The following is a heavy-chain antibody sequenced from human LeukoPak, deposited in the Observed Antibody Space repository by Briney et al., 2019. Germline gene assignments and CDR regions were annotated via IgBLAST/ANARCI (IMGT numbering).Heavy chain of an antibody. CDR1: GGTFSSYA. CDR3: ARVWLLNPLYYYYMDV. Sequence: SVKVSCKASGGTFSSYAISWVRQAPGQGLEWMGGIIPIFGTANYAQKFQGRVTITADESTSTAYMELSSLRSEDTAVYYCARVWLLNPLYYYYMDVWGKGTTVTVSS. CDR2: IIPIFGTA. V-gene: IGHV1-69*13. D-gene: IGHD5-24*01. J-gene: IGHJ6*03.